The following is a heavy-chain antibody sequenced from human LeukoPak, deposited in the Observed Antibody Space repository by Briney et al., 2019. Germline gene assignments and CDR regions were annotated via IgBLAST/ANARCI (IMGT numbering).Heavy chain of an antibody. Sequence: ASVKVSCKASGYTFTGYYMHWVRQAPGQGLEWMGWINPNSGGTNYAQKFQGRVSMTRDTSISTAYMELSSLRSEDTAVHYCARRAYSNYFDYWGQGTLVTVSS. CDR2: INPNSGGT. V-gene: IGHV1-2*02. D-gene: IGHD4-11*01. J-gene: IGHJ4*02. CDR3: ARRAYSNYFDY. CDR1: GYTFTGYY.